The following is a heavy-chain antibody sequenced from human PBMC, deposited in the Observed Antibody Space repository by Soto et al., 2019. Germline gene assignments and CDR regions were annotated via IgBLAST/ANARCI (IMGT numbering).Heavy chain of an antibody. CDR3: AKDGVGWTTLGGGMDV. CDR2: ISYDGSNK. CDR1: GFTFSSYG. V-gene: IGHV3-30*18. J-gene: IGHJ6*02. D-gene: IGHD3-3*01. Sequence: QVQLVESGGGVVQPGRSLRLSCAASGFTFSSYGMHWVRQAPGKGLEWVAVISYDGSNKYYADSVKGRFTISRDNSKNTLYLQMNSLRAEDTAVYYCAKDGVGWTTLGGGMDVWGQGTTVTVSS.